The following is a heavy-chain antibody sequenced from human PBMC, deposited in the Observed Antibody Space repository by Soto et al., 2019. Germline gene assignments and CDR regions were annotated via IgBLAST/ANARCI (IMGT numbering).Heavy chain of an antibody. CDR3: ARARRYSNSWFWFDH. J-gene: IGHJ5*02. V-gene: IGHV4-31*03. D-gene: IGHD6-13*01. Sequence: PXETLSLTCSVSGCSISGGDFYWSWIRQHPGKGLEWIGNIYYSGTTYYNPSLKSRLTMSVDTTSNQFSLKLTSVTAADTAVFYCARARRYSNSWFWFDHWGQGILVTVSS. CDR2: IYYSGTT. CDR1: GCSISGGDFY.